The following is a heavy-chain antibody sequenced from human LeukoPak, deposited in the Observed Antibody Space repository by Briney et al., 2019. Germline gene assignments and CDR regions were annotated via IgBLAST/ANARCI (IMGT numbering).Heavy chain of an antibody. CDR2: ISSSSSYT. D-gene: IGHD3-10*01. CDR3: ARAHGSGSYYDY. V-gene: IGHV3-11*06. CDR1: GFTFSDYY. J-gene: IGHJ4*02. Sequence: TGGSLRLSCAASGFTFSDYYMSWIRQAPGKGLEWVSYISSSSSYTNYADSVKGRFTISRDNAKNSLYLQMNSLRAEDTGVYYCARAHGSGSYYDYWGQGTLVTVSS.